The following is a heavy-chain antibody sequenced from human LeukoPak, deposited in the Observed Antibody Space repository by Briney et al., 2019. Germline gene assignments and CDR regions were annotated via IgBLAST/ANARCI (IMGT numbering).Heavy chain of an antibody. CDR1: GATFSSYA. CDR2: IIPIFGTA. Sequence: ASVKVSCKASGATFSSYAISWVRQAPGQGLEWMGGIIPIFGTANYAQKFQGRVTITTDESTSTAYMELSSLRSEDTAVCYCARDLGYCSSTSCSDYWGQGTLVTVSS. D-gene: IGHD2-2*01. J-gene: IGHJ4*02. CDR3: ARDLGYCSSTSCSDY. V-gene: IGHV1-69*05.